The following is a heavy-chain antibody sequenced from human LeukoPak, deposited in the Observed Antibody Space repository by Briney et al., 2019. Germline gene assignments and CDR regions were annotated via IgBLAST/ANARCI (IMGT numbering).Heavy chain of an antibody. V-gene: IGHV3-43*02. CDR3: AKPYSSSPLDAFDI. D-gene: IGHD6-13*01. CDR2: ISGDGGST. J-gene: IGHJ3*02. CDR1: GFTFDDYA. Sequence: QPGGSLRLSCAASGFTFDDYATHWVRQAPGKGLEWVSLISGDGGSTYYADSVKGRFTISRDNSKNSLYLQMNSLRTEDTALYYCAKPYSSSPLDAFDIWGQGTMVTVSS.